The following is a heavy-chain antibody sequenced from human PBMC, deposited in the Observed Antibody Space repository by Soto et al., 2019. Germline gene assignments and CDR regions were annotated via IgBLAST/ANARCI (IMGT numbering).Heavy chain of an antibody. CDR1: GFTFSGSG. Sequence: PGGSLRLSCAASGFTFSGSGIHWVRQASGKGLEWVGRIRTKTNNYATAYAASVKGRFTISRDDSKNMAYLQMNSRKTEDTAVYYCTAMAGIDYWGQGTLVTVSS. V-gene: IGHV3-73*01. D-gene: IGHD6-19*01. CDR3: TAMAGIDY. CDR2: IRTKTNNYAT. J-gene: IGHJ4*02.